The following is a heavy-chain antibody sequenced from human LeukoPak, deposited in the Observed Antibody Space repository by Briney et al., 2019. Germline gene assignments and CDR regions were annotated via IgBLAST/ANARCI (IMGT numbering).Heavy chain of an antibody. V-gene: IGHV1-69*13. D-gene: IGHD5-24*01. CDR1: GVTVSSYA. CDR2: IIPIFGTA. J-gene: IGHJ4*02. Sequence: SVKLSCKASGVTVSSYAICGVRQAPGHGHDWMGGIIPIFGTASYALKFQGRVTITADESTSTAYMELSSLRSEDTAVYYCARCRDGYNVGDYWGQGTLVTVSS. CDR3: ARCRDGYNVGDY.